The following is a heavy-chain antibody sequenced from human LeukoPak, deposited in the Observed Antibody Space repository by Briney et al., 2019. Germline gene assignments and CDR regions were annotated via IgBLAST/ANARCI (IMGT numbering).Heavy chain of an antibody. CDR1: GFTCGDYA. V-gene: IGHV3-23*01. Sequence: GGSLRLSCTASGFTCGDYAMSWFRQAPGKGLEWVSAISGGGDSIYYADSVKGRFTISRDNSKNTLYLQMNSLRAEDTAVYYCAKDRARGGATNFDYWGQGTLVTVSS. J-gene: IGHJ4*02. D-gene: IGHD1-26*01. CDR3: AKDRARGGATNFDY. CDR2: ISGGGDSI.